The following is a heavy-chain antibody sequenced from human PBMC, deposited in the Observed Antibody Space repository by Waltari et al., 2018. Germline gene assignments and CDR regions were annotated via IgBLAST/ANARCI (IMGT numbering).Heavy chain of an antibody. CDR1: GGSFSGYY. CDR3: ARALGSYWYFDL. V-gene: IGHV4-34*01. CDR2: INHSGSP. Sequence: QVQLQQWGAGLLKPSETLSLTCAVYGGSFSGYYWSWIRQPPGKGLEWIGEINHSGSPNYNPSLKSRVTISVDTSKNQFSLKLSSVTAADTAVYYCARALGSYWYFDLWGRGTLVTVSS. J-gene: IGHJ2*01. D-gene: IGHD1-26*01.